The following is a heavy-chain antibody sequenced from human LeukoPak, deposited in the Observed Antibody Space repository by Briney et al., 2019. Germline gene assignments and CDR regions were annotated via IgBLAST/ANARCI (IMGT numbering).Heavy chain of an antibody. CDR1: GGPFSGYY. D-gene: IGHD2-15*01. J-gene: IGHJ4*02. CDR3: ASSVVVVAAIGYSYFDY. Sequence: PSETLSLTCAVYGGPFSGYYWSWIRQPPGKGLEWIGEINHSGSTNYNPSLKSRVTISVDTSKNQFSLKLSSVTAADTAVYYCASSVVVVAAIGYSYFDYWGQGTLVTVSS. CDR2: INHSGST. V-gene: IGHV4-34*01.